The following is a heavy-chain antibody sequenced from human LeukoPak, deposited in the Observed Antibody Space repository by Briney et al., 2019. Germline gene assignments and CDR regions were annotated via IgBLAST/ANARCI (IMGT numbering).Heavy chain of an antibody. J-gene: IGHJ4*02. CDR2: IWYDESHT. Sequence: PGRSLRLSCAASGFIFIRYGMQWVRQAPGKGLEWVAVIWYDESHTFYADSVKGRFTISRDNSKKTLYLQMNSLRVEDTAIYYCAKVRGQFVPFDSWGQGTLVTVSS. CDR3: AKVRGQFVPFDS. D-gene: IGHD6-6*01. V-gene: IGHV3-33*06. CDR1: GFIFIRYG.